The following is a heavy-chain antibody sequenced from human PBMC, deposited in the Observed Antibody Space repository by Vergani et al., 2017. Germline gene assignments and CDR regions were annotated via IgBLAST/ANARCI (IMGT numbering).Heavy chain of an antibody. V-gene: IGHV4-34*01. CDR2: MNHSGST. D-gene: IGHD3-10*01. CDR1: GGSFSGYY. Sequence: QVQLQQWGAGLLKPSETLSLTCAVYGGSFSGYYWSWIRQPPGKGLEWIGEMNHSGSTNYNPSLKSRFTISVDTSKNQFSLKLSSVTAADTAVYYCARESYGSGSYYPYWGQGTLVTVSS. CDR3: ARESYGSGSYYPY. J-gene: IGHJ4*02.